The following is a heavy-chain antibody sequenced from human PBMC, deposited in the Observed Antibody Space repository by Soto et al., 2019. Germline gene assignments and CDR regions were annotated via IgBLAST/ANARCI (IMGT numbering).Heavy chain of an antibody. V-gene: IGHV4-34*01. J-gene: IGHJ5*02. CDR2: INHSGST. Sequence: KPSETLSLTCAVYGGSFSCYYWSWIRQPPGKGLEWIGEINHSGSTNYNPSLKSRVTISVDTSKNQFSLKLSSVTAADTAVYYCARTRLLWFGEFGFRFDPWGQGTLVTVSS. CDR3: ARTRLLWFGEFGFRFDP. D-gene: IGHD3-10*01. CDR1: GGSFSCYY.